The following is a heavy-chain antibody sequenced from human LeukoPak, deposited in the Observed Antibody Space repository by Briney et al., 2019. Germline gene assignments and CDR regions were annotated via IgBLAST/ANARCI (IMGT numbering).Heavy chain of an antibody. CDR3: ARGSYSSSWYWGFDY. CDR1: GFTFSSYG. J-gene: IGHJ4*02. CDR2: IWHDGSNK. Sequence: GRSLRLSCAASGFTFSSYGMHWVRQAPGKGLEWVAVIWHDGSNKYYADSVKGRFTISRDNSKNTLYLQMNSLRAEDTAVYYCARGSYSSSWYWGFDYWGQGTLVTVSS. V-gene: IGHV3-33*01. D-gene: IGHD6-13*01.